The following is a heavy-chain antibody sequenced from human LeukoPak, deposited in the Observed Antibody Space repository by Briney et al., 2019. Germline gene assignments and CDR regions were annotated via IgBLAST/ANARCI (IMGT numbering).Heavy chain of an antibody. J-gene: IGHJ4*02. D-gene: IGHD3-10*01. CDR2: INPNSGGT. CDR3: ARGDGLLWFGESHFDY. V-gene: IGHV1-2*02. CDR1: GFTFSGSA. Sequence: GGSLRLSCAASGFTFSGSAMHWVRQAPGQGLEWMGWINPNSGGTNYAQKFQGRVTMTRDTSISTAYMELSRLRSDDTAVYYCARGDGLLWFGESHFDYWGQGTLVTVSS.